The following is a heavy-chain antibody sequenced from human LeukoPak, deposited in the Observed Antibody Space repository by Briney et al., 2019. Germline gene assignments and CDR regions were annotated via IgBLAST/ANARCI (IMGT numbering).Heavy chain of an antibody. Sequence: SETLSLNCTVSGGSISSYYWSWIRQPPGKGLEWIGYIYYSGSTNYNPSLKSRVTISVDTSKNQFSLKLSSVTAADTAVYYCARSEADTIFGIIWGQGALVTVSS. V-gene: IGHV4-59*01. D-gene: IGHD3-3*01. CDR3: ARSEADTIFGII. CDR2: IYYSGST. J-gene: IGHJ4*02. CDR1: GGSISSYY.